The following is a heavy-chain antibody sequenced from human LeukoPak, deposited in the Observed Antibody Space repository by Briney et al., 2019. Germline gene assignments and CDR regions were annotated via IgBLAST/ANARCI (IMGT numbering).Heavy chain of an antibody. D-gene: IGHD3-22*01. V-gene: IGHV4-34*01. CDR1: GGSFSGYY. CDR2: INHSGST. CDR3: ARGRYYYDSSGYPRESYYFDY. Sequence: SETLSLTCAVYGGSFSGYYWSWIRQPPGKGLEWIGEINHSGSTNYNPSLKSRVTISVDTSKNQFSLKLSSVTAADTAVYYCARGRYYYDSSGYPRESYYFDYWGQGTLVTVSS. J-gene: IGHJ4*02.